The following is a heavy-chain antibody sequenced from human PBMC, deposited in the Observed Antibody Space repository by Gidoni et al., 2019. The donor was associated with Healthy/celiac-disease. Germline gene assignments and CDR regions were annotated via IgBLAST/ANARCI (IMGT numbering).Heavy chain of an antibody. V-gene: IGHV3-21*01. CDR2: IRSSSSYL. Sequence: EVQLVESGGGLVKPGGSLRLYCAASGFPFSSYSMNWVRKAPGKGLELVLSIRSSSSYLYYADSVKGRFTISRDNAKNSLYLQMNSLRAEDTAVYYCARFSHDFWDPTPIDYYYYYGMDVWGQGTTVTVSS. CDR1: GFPFSSYS. J-gene: IGHJ6*02. D-gene: IGHD3-3*01. CDR3: ARFSHDFWDPTPIDYYYYYGMDV.